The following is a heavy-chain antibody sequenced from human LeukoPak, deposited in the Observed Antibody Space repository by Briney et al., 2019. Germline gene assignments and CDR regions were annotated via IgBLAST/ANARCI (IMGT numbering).Heavy chain of an antibody. CDR2: IYYSGST. Sequence: SETLSLTCTVSGGSISSYYWSWIRQPPGKGLEWIGYIYYSGSTNYNPSLKSRVTISVDTSKNQFSLKLSSVTAADTAVYYCARVGQLLWFGELSHYYYYYMDVWGKGTTVTISS. V-gene: IGHV4-59*01. CDR1: GGSISSYY. CDR3: ARVGQLLWFGELSHYYYYYMDV. J-gene: IGHJ6*03. D-gene: IGHD3-10*01.